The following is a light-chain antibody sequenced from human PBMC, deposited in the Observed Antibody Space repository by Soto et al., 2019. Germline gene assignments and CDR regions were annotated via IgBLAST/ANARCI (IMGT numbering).Light chain of an antibody. J-gene: IGKJ1*01. V-gene: IGKV3-20*01. Sequence: EIVLTQSPGTLSLSPGERATLSCRASQSVSSSYLGWYQQKPGQAPRLLIFGASSRATGIPDRFSGSGSESDFTLTITRLEPEDFAVYYCQQYGSSPYTFGQGTRVEIK. CDR1: QSVSSSY. CDR3: QQYGSSPYT. CDR2: GAS.